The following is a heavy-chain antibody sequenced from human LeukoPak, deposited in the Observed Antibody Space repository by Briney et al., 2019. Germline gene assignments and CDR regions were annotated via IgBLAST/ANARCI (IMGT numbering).Heavy chain of an antibody. CDR2: IYSGGST. D-gene: IGHD6-19*01. Sequence: GGSLRHTCAASGFTHSRKFMLGVRQAPGKGLEWVSVIYSGGSTYYADSVKGRFTISRDNSKNTLYLQMNSLRAEDTAVYYCTSSGFPAIGWYRQYWGQGTLVTVSS. CDR1: GFTHSRKF. CDR3: TSSGFPAIGWYRQY. V-gene: IGHV3-53*01. J-gene: IGHJ4*02.